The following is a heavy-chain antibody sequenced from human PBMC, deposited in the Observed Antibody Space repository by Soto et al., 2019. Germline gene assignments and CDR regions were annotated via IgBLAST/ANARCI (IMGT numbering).Heavy chain of an antibody. V-gene: IGHV5-51*01. J-gene: IGHJ6*02. CDR1: GYSFTSYW. CDR3: ARGVDLAAAATPWGYGMDV. D-gene: IGHD2-15*01. Sequence: GESLKITCKGSGYSFTSYWIGWVRQMPGKGLEWMGIIYPGDSDTRYSPSFQGQVTISADKSISTAYLQWSSLKASDTAMYYCARGVDLAAAATPWGYGMDVWGQGTTVTVSS. CDR2: IYPGDSDT.